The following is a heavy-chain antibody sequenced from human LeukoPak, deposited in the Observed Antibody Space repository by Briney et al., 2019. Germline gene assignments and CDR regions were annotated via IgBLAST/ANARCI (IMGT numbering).Heavy chain of an antibody. V-gene: IGHV1-46*01. D-gene: IGHD3-10*01. CDR3: ARDGYGSGRRLGMDV. Sequence: ASVKVSCKASGYTFINYYMHWVRQAPGQGLEWMGMINPSGGSTTYAQEIQGRVTLTRDTSTSTVYMELSSLRFEDTSVYYCARDGYGSGRRLGMDVWGQGTTVTVSS. CDR1: GYTFINYY. J-gene: IGHJ6*02. CDR2: INPSGGST.